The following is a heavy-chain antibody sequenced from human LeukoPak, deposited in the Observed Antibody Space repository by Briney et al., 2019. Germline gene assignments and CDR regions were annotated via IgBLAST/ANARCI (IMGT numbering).Heavy chain of an antibody. Sequence: SGGSLRLSCAASGFTFSSYAMHWVRQAPGKGLEWVAVISYDGSNKYYADSVKGRFTISRDNSKNTLYLQMNSLRAEDTAVYYCARDRSSSSDFDYWGQGTLVTVSS. J-gene: IGHJ4*02. V-gene: IGHV3-30-3*01. CDR1: GFTFSSYA. CDR2: ISYDGSNK. CDR3: ARDRSSSSDFDY. D-gene: IGHD6-6*01.